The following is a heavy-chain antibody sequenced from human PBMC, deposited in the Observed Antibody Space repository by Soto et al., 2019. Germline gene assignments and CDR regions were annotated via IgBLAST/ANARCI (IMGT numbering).Heavy chain of an antibody. Sequence: SETLSLTCTVSGGSISSGGYYWSWIRQHPGKGLEWIGYIYYSGSTYYNPSLKSRVTISVDTSKNQFSLKLSSVTAADTAVYYCARGSRGLRFIGPPSGMDVWAKGPRSPSP. CDR3: ARGSRGLRFIGPPSGMDV. V-gene: IGHV4-31*03. D-gene: IGHD5-12*01. CDR1: GGSISSGGYY. J-gene: IGHJ6*02. CDR2: IYYSGST.